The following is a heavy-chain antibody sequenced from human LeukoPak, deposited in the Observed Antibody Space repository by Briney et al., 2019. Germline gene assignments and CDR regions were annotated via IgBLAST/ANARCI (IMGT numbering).Heavy chain of an antibody. CDR3: ARETPRGGRNYFDY. J-gene: IGHJ4*02. V-gene: IGHV3-74*03. CDR1: GFTFSGYW. Sequence: GGSLRLACAASGFTFSGYWMHWVRQAPGKGLVWVSRTNPDGSTTTYADSVKGRFTISRDNAKNTLYLQMNSLRAEDTALYYCARETPRGGRNYFDYWGQGALVTASS. D-gene: IGHD3-10*01. CDR2: TNPDGSTT.